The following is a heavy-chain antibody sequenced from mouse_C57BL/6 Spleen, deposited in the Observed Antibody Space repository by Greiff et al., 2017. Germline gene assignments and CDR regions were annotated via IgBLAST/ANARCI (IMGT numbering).Heavy chain of an antibody. D-gene: IGHD2-4*01. J-gene: IGHJ3*01. V-gene: IGHV1-26*01. CDR1: GYTFTDYY. CDR2: INPNNGGT. CDR3: ARTGGLPAWFAY. Sequence: VQLQQSGPELVKPGASVKISCKASGYTFTDYYMNWVKQSHGKSLEWIGDINPNNGGTSYNQKFKGKATLTVDKSSSTAYLELRSLTSEDSAVYDCARTGGLPAWFAYWGQGTLVTVSA.